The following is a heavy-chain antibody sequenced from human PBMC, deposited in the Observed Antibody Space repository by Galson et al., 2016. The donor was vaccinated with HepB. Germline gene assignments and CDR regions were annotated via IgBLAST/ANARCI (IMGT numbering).Heavy chain of an antibody. CDR2: ISSSGNSM. CDR1: GFTFSDYH. J-gene: IGHJ3*01. V-gene: IGHV3-11*01. CDR3: ARDLPDDSVEYFDVFDL. D-gene: IGHD4-17*01. Sequence: SLRLSCAASGFTFSDYHMNWIRQAPGKGLEWIPYISSSGNSMLYADSVRGRFSISRDNAKKSLYLQMTNLRAEDTAVYYCARDLPDDSVEYFDVFDLWGQGTMVTVSS.